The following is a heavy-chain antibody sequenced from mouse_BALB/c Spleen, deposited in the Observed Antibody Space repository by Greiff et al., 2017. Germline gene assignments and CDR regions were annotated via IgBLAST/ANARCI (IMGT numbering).Heavy chain of an antibody. J-gene: IGHJ4*01. CDR1: GYSITSDYA. D-gene: IGHD1-1*01. Sequence: EVKLVESGPGLVKPSQSLSLTCTVTGYSITSDYAWNWIRQFPGNKLEWMGYISYSGSTSYNPSLKSRISITRDTSKNQFFLQLNSVTTEDTATYYCARDYYGSRDYAMDYWGQGTSGTVSS. CDR2: ISYSGST. V-gene: IGHV3-2*02. CDR3: ARDYYGSRDYAMDY.